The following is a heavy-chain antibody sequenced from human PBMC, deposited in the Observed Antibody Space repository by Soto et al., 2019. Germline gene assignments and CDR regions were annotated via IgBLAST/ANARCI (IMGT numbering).Heavy chain of an antibody. CDR2: ISGSGGST. CDR1: GFTFSSYA. V-gene: IGHV3-23*01. CDR3: AKDKYGDDAFDI. J-gene: IGHJ3*02. D-gene: IGHD4-17*01. Sequence: HPXGSLRLACAASGFTFSSYAMSWVRQAPGKGLEWVSAISGSGGSTYYADSVKGRFTISRDNSKNTLYLQMNSLRAEDTAVYYCAKDKYGDDAFDIWGQGTMVTV.